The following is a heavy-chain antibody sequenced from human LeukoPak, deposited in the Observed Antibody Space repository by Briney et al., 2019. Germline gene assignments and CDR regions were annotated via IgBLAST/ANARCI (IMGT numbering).Heavy chain of an antibody. CDR2: IYYSGTT. V-gene: IGHV4-31*03. J-gene: IGHJ4*02. CDR1: GDSISSSDNY. D-gene: IGHD3-10*01. CDR3: ARVRGVITNYFDY. Sequence: SQTLSLTCTVSGDSISSSDNYWSWIRQHPGKGLEWLGYIYYSGTTSYNPSLKRRLTISIDSSKNQFSPEVNSVTAADTAFYYCARVRGVITNYFDYWGQGILVTVSS.